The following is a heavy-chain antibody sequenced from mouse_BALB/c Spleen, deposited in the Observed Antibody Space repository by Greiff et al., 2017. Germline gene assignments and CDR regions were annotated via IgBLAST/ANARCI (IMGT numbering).Heavy chain of an antibody. CDR2: INPSNGGT. D-gene: IGHD1-1*01. Sequence: QVQLQQSGAELVKPGASVKLSCKASGYTFTSYYMSWVQQRPGQGLEWIGEINPSNGGTNFNEKFKSKATLTVDKSSSTAYMQLSSLTSEDAAVDYGTRSGGYYGYWYFDVWGAGTTVTVSA. CDR3: TRSGGYYGYWYFDV. V-gene: IGHV1S81*02. J-gene: IGHJ1*01. CDR1: GYTFTSYY.